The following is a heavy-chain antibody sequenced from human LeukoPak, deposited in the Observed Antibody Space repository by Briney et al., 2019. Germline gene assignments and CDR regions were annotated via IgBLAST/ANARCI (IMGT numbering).Heavy chain of an antibody. V-gene: IGHV4-39*07. CDR2: FLYSGGT. CDR3: ARDGYNYGLDRFDC. D-gene: IGHD5-18*01. CDR1: GGSINSTGHY. Sequence: PSETLSLTCVVSGGSINSTGHYWGWIRQPPGKGLEWIGGFLYSGGTYYNPSLKSQVTISLDTSKNQSSLKLTSVTAADTAVYYCARDGYNYGLDRFDCWGQGTLVTFSS. J-gene: IGHJ4*02.